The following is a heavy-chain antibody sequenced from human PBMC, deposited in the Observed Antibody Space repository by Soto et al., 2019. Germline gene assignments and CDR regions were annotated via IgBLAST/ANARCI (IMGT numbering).Heavy chain of an antibody. V-gene: IGHV3-30*18. CDR1: GFTFSSYF. J-gene: IGHJ5*02. CDR3: AKDGQNCSGGSCYSGYNWFDP. CDR2: ISYDGSNK. Sequence: GGSLRLSCAASGFTFSSYFMHWVRQAPGKGLEWVAVISYDGSNKYYADSVKGRFTISRDNSKNTLYLQMNSLRAEDTAVYYCAKDGQNCSGGSCYSGYNWFDPWGQGTLVTVSS. D-gene: IGHD2-15*01.